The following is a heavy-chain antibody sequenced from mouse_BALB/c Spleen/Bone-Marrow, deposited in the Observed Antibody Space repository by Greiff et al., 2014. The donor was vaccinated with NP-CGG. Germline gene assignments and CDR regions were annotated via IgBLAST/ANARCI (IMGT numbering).Heavy chain of an antibody. CDR2: ISSGSSTI. CDR1: GFTFSSFG. J-gene: IGHJ3*01. V-gene: IGHV5-17*02. CDR3: ARSPWFAY. Sequence: EVKVVESGGGLVQPGGSRKLSCAASGFTFSSFGMHWVRQAPEKGLEWVAYISSGSSTIYYADTVKGRFTISRDNPKSTLFLQMTRLRSEDTAMYYCARSPWFAYWGQGTLVTVSA.